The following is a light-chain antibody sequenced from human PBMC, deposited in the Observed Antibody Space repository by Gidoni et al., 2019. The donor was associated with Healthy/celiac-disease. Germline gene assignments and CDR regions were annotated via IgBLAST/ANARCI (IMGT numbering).Light chain of an antibody. V-gene: IGKV3-11*01. Sequence: EIVLTQSPATLSLSPGERATLSCRASQSVSSYLAWYQQKPGQAPRLPIYDASNRATGIPARFSGSGSGTDFTLTISSLGPEDFAVYYCQQRSNWPPVTFGGGTKVEIK. J-gene: IGKJ4*01. CDR3: QQRSNWPPVT. CDR1: QSVSSY. CDR2: DAS.